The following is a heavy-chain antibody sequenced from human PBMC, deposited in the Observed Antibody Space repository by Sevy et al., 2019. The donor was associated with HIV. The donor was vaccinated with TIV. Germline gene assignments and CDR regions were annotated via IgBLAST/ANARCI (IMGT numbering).Heavy chain of an antibody. CDR1: GRTLTQLS. CDR2: FDPEDDEK. Sequence: ASVKVSCKVSGRTLTQLSIHWVRQAPGKGLEWMETFDPEDDEKIYAQKFQGRVTMTEDTSTDIAYMELSRLRSEDTAVYSSATTKHYYESSGYPFDYWGQGTLVTVSS. V-gene: IGHV1-24*01. CDR3: ATTKHYYESSGYPFDY. J-gene: IGHJ4*02. D-gene: IGHD5-12*01.